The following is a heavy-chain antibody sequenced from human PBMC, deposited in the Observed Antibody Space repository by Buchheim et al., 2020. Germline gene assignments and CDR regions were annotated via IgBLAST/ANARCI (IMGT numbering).Heavy chain of an antibody. J-gene: IGHJ5*02. Sequence: QVLLQESGPGLVKPSETLSLTCTVSGGSISNYYWSWIRQPPGKGLDWIGYIYSSGGTNYNPSLKSRVSISLDTSKNQFSLKLSSVTAADTAVYYCAGGAHYDFARFDPWGQGTL. CDR2: IYSSGGT. CDR1: GGSISNYY. V-gene: IGHV4-4*08. CDR3: AGGAHYDFARFDP. D-gene: IGHD3-3*01.